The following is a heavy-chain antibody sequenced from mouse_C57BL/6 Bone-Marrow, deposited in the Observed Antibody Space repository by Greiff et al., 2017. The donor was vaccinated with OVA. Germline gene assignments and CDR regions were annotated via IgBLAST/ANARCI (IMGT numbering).Heavy chain of an antibody. Sequence: EVKLVESVAELVRPGASVKLSCTASGFNIKNTYMHWVKQRPEQGLEWIGRIDPANGNTKYAPKFQGKATITADTSSNTAYLQLSSLTSEDTAIYYCATTSTVVAGGPYWGQGTTLTVSS. J-gene: IGHJ2*01. CDR2: IDPANGNT. CDR3: ATTSTVVAGGPY. CDR1: GFNIKNTY. V-gene: IGHV14-3*01. D-gene: IGHD1-1*01.